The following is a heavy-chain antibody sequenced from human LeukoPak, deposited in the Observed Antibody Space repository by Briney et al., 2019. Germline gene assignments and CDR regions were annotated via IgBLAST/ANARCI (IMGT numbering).Heavy chain of an antibody. CDR1: GGSISTYY. D-gene: IGHD3-3*01. V-gene: IGHV4-34*01. CDR2: INHSGST. CDR3: ARGGYYDFWSGYSNPYYYYGMDV. Sequence: SETLSLTCTVSGGSISTYYGNWIRQAPGKGLEWIGEINHSGSTNYNPSLKSRVTISVDTSKNQFSLKLSSVTAADTAVYYCARGGYYDFWSGYSNPYYYYGMDVWGQGTTVTVSS. J-gene: IGHJ6*02.